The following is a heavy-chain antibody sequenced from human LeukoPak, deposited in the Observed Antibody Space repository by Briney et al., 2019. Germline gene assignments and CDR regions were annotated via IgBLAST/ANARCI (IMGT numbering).Heavy chain of an antibody. V-gene: IGHV3-23*01. CDR2: ISDSGGST. Sequence: GGSLRLSCAASGFTFSTYAMSWVRQAPGRGLEWVSSISDSGGSTYHADSGKGRFTISRDNAKNTLYLQMNSLRADDTAVYYCARTIMAATGNDYWGQGTLVIVSS. CDR1: GFTFSTYA. CDR3: ARTIMAATGNDY. D-gene: IGHD6-13*01. J-gene: IGHJ4*02.